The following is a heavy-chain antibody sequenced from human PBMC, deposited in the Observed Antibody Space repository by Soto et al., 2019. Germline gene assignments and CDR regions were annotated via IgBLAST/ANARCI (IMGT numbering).Heavy chain of an antibody. CDR2: ISSSSRDI. CDR1: GFIFSTYT. Sequence: GGSLRLSCAASGFIFSTYTINWVRQAPGKGLEWVASISSSSRDIFYADSVKARFTISRDNANSSVDLQMNSLRVGDTAIYYCARGSWGGDGIDVWGQGTTVTVS. D-gene: IGHD3-16*01. V-gene: IGHV3-21*01. CDR3: ARGSWGGDGIDV. J-gene: IGHJ6*02.